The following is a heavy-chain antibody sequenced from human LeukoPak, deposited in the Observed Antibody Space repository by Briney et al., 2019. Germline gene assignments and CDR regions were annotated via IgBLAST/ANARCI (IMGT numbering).Heavy chain of an antibody. CDR1: RFTFSSYW. J-gene: IGHJ4*02. Sequence: PGGSLRLSCAASRFTFSSYWMHRVRQAPGKGLVWVSRINSDGSSTSYADSVKGRFTISRDNAKNTLYLQMNSLRAEDTAVYYCARILYSGSYAPHYRGQGTLVTVSS. CDR2: INSDGSST. CDR3: ARILYSGSYAPHY. D-gene: IGHD1-26*01. V-gene: IGHV3-74*01.